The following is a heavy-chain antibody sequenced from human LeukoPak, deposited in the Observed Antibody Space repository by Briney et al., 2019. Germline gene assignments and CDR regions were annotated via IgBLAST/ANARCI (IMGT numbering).Heavy chain of an antibody. CDR3: AREEGSGSSFDY. V-gene: IGHV3-48*03. CDR1: GFTFSSYE. CDR2: ISSSGSTI. J-gene: IGHJ4*02. Sequence: GGSLRLSCAASGFTFSSYEMNWVRQAPGKGLEWVSYISSSGSTIYYADSVKGRFTISRDNAKNSLYLQMNSLRAEDTAVYYCAREEGSGSSFDYWGQGTLVTVSS. D-gene: IGHD3-10*01.